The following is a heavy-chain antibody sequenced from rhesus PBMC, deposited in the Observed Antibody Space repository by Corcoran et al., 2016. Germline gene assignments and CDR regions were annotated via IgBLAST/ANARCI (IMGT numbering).Heavy chain of an antibody. V-gene: IGHV3-110*01. Sequence: EVQLVESGGDLVQPGGSLRLSFVASGFSFSDHYMDWVLQAPVQGLEWVSTIRSGSGSTKVYTDSVKGRFTISRDNAKNTLYLQMNSLRAEDTAVYYCARQATVAEGYFDYWGQGLLVTVSS. CDR3: ARQATVAEGYFDY. J-gene: IGHJ4*01. CDR1: GFSFSDHY. D-gene: IGHD4-29*01. CDR2: IRSGSGSTK.